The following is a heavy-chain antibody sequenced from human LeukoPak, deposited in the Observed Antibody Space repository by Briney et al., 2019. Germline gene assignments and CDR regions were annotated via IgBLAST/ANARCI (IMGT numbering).Heavy chain of an antibody. Sequence: GASVKVSCKASGYTFTGYFIHWVRQAPGQGLEWMGWINPKSGGTNYQQKFQDRVTMTRDTSITTAYMEMSRLRSDDTAVYYCARSMVVRGVMGNYFDLWGQGTLVTVSS. CDR3: ARSMVVRGVMGNYFDL. D-gene: IGHD3-10*01. J-gene: IGHJ5*02. V-gene: IGHV1-2*02. CDR2: INPKSGGT. CDR1: GYTFTGYF.